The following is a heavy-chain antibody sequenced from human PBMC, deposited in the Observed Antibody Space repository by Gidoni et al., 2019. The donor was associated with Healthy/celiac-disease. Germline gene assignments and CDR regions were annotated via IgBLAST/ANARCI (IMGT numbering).Heavy chain of an antibody. CDR1: GGTFSSYA. CDR2: IIPIFGTA. Sequence: QVQLVQSGAEVKKPGSSVKVSCKASGGTFSSYAISWVRQAPGQGLEWMGGIIPIFGTANYAQKFQGRVTITADESTSTAYMELSSLRSEDTAVYYCASLPAPMAAADQDWYFDLWGRGTLVTVSS. CDR3: ASLPAPMAAADQDWYFDL. V-gene: IGHV1-69*01. J-gene: IGHJ2*01. D-gene: IGHD6-13*01.